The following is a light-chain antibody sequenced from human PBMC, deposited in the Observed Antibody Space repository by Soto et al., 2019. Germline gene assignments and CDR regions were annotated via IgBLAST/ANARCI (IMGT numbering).Light chain of an antibody. V-gene: IGLV1-40*01. J-gene: IGLJ1*01. CDR3: QSYDSSLSGLYV. CDR2: GNR. Sequence: QCVVTQPPAGAGASGQRVTISCTGSNANVGAGDDVHWDQQRPGTGPKLLIYGNRKRPSGVPDRFSGSKSGTSASLAIPGLQAEDEADYYRQSYDSSLSGLYVFGTGTKVTVL. CDR1: NANVGAGDD.